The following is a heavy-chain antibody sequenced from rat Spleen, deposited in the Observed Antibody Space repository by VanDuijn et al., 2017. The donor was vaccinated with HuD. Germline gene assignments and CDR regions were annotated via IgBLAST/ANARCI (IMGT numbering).Heavy chain of an antibody. CDR2: ISYDGRRT. CDR3: ATEDWDPYYWYFDF. J-gene: IGHJ1*01. Sequence: EVQLVESGGGLVQPGRSLKLSCVGSGLTFTNYGLAWVRQAPTRGLEWVAAISYDGRRTYYRDSVKGRFTISRDNAKSTLYLQMDSLRSEDTATYYCATEDWDPYYWYFDFWGPGTMVTVSS. V-gene: IGHV5-29*01. CDR1: GLTFTNYG. D-gene: IGHD4-2*01.